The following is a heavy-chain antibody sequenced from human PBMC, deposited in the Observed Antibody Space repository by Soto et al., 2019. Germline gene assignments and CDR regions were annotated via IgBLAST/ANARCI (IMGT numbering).Heavy chain of an antibody. CDR1: GCSFSHLGYN. CDR2: IYYSGST. J-gene: IGHJ3*02. V-gene: IGHV4-61*08. D-gene: IGHD2-2*01. CDR3: AREGKYYHNAFDI. Sequence: LVTLSLTCPVYGCSFSHLGYNGNWIRQPPGKGLEWIGYIYYSGSTNYNPSLKSRVTISVDTSKNQFSLKLSSVTAADTAVYYCAREGKYYHNAFDIWGQGTMVTVSS.